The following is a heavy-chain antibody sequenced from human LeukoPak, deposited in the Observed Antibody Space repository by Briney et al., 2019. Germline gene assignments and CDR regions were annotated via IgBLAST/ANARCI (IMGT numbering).Heavy chain of an antibody. CDR3: AKAYCGGDCYSYGVDV. CDR1: GFTFSNYA. Sequence: GGSLRLSCAASGFTFSNYAMSWVRQAPGKGLEWVSAISGGGGSTYYADSVEGRFTISRDNSKSTLYLQMNSLRAEDTALYYCAKAYCGGDCYSYGVDVWGHGTTVTVSS. J-gene: IGHJ6*02. D-gene: IGHD2-21*02. V-gene: IGHV3-23*01. CDR2: ISGGGGST.